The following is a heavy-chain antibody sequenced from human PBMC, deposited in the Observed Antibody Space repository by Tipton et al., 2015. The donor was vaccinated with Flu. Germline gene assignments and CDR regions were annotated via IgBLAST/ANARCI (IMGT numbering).Heavy chain of an antibody. J-gene: IGHJ3*02. CDR1: GGSFSGYY. V-gene: IGHV4-34*01. Sequence: TLSLTCAVYGGSFSGYYWSWIRQPPGKGLEWIGEINHSGSTNYNPSLKSRVTISVDTSKNQFSLKLSSVTAADTAVYYCARAMVRGVRLIVAFDIWGQGTMVTVSS. CDR2: INHSGST. D-gene: IGHD3-10*01. CDR3: ARAMVRGVRLIVAFDI.